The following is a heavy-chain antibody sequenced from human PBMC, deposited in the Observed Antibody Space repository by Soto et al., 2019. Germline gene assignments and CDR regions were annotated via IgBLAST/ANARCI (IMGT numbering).Heavy chain of an antibody. J-gene: IGHJ4*02. Sequence: EVQLLESGGGLVQPGGSLRLSCAASGFTFNNYAMGWVRQAPGKGLEWVSAITDSGDDTYYIDSVKGRLTISRDNSKSTLYLQMNSLRAEDTAIYYCAKLGSSSWSPHYYFDYWCQGTLVTVSS. V-gene: IGHV3-23*01. CDR1: GFTFNNYA. D-gene: IGHD2-2*01. CDR2: ITDSGDDT. CDR3: AKLGSSSWSPHYYFDY.